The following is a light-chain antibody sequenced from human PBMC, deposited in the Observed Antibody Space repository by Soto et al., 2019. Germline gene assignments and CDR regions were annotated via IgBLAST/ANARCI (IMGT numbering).Light chain of an antibody. Sequence: EIVMTQSPATLSVSPGERATLSCRASQSVSSNLAWYQQKPGQAPRLLIYGASTRATGIPARFSGSGSGTEFPLTIISRQSEDVVVYYYQQYNNWPPLTFGGGTKVEIK. J-gene: IGKJ4*01. CDR3: QQYNNWPPLT. CDR2: GAS. V-gene: IGKV3-15*01. CDR1: QSVSSN.